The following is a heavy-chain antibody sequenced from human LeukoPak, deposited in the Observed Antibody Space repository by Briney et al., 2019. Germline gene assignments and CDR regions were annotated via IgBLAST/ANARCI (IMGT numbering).Heavy chain of an antibody. Sequence: GGSLRLSCAASGFTFSSYEMNWVRQAPGKGLEWVSSISSSSSYIYYADSVKGRFTISRDNAKNSLYLQMNSLRAEDTAVYYCARKTEEGGSYSNYWYFDLWGRGTLVTVSS. D-gene: IGHD1-26*01. CDR3: ARKTEEGGSYSNYWYFDL. CDR2: ISSSSSYI. CDR1: GFTFSSYE. J-gene: IGHJ2*01. V-gene: IGHV3-21*01.